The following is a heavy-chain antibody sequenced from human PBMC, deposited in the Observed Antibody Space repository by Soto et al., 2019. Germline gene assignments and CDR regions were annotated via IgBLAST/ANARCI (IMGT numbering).Heavy chain of an antibody. CDR3: ARQSSSWTKDFDY. V-gene: IGHV3-23*01. CDR2: ISGSGGST. J-gene: IGHJ4*02. CDR1: GFTFSRYA. Sequence: PGGSLRLSGAASGFTFSRYAMSWVRQAPGKGLEWVSAISGSGGSTYYADSVKGRFTISRDNSKNTLYLQMNSLRAEDTAVYYCARQSSSWTKDFDYWGQGTLVTVSS. D-gene: IGHD6-13*01.